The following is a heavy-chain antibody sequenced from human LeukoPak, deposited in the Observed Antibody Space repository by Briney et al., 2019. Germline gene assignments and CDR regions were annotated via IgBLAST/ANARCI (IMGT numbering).Heavy chain of an antibody. Sequence: GGSLRLSCAASGFTFSSYAMSWVRQAPGKGLEWVSAISGSGGSTYYADSVKGRFTISRDNSKNTLYLQMNSLRAEDTAVYYCAKDLRRADFWSGYYTPDAFDIWGQGTMVTVSS. CDR1: GFTFSSYA. D-gene: IGHD3-3*01. CDR3: AKDLRRADFWSGYYTPDAFDI. V-gene: IGHV3-23*01. J-gene: IGHJ3*02. CDR2: ISGSGGST.